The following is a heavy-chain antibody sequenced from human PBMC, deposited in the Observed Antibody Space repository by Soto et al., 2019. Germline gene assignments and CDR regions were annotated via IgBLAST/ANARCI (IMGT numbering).Heavy chain of an antibody. V-gene: IGHV3-15*01. CDR3: TTDFFDSTPSSYGMDV. J-gene: IGHJ6*02. D-gene: IGHD2-2*01. CDR2: IKSKTDGGTT. CDR1: AFTFSNAW. Sequence: GGSLRLSCAASAFTFSNAWMSWVRQAPGKGLEWVGRIKSKTDGGTTDYAAPVKGRFTISRDDSKNTLYLQMNSLKTEDTAVYYCTTDFFDSTPSSYGMDVWGQGTTVTVSS.